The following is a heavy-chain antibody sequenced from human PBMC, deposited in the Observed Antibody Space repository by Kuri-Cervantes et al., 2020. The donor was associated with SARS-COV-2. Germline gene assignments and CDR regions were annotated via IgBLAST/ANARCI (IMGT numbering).Heavy chain of an antibody. Sequence: SETLSLTCAVSGVPVTGDSYSWAWIRQPAGKGLEWIGHLDTSGSTTYNPSLRGRVTISLDPSNNRFSLSLTSTTAADTAVYYCGKVSWLQLWRRYSDSWGQGTLVTDSS. D-gene: IGHD5-24*01. CDR1: GVPVTGDSYS. V-gene: IGHV4-61*09. J-gene: IGHJ4*02. CDR3: GKVSWLQLWRRYSDS. CDR2: LDTSGST.